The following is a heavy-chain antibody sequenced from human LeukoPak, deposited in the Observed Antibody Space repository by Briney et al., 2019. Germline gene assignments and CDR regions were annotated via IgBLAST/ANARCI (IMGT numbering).Heavy chain of an antibody. D-gene: IGHD3-10*01. CDR2: ISSSSSYI. CDR1: GFTFSSYS. CDR3: AREIGSGSSYTEVFDY. Sequence: GGSLRLSCAASGFTFSSYSMNWVRQAPGKGLEWVSSISSSSSYIYYADSVKGRFTISRDNAKNSLYLQMNSLRAEDTAVYYCAREIGSGSSYTEVFDYWGQGTLVTVSS. J-gene: IGHJ4*02. V-gene: IGHV3-21*01.